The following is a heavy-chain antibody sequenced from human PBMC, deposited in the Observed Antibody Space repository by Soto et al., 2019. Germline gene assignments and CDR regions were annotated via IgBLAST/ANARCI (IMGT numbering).Heavy chain of an antibody. V-gene: IGHV4-34*01. D-gene: IGHD2-15*01. J-gene: IGHJ4*02. CDR2: INHSGST. CDR1: GGSFSGYY. CDR3: ARVYCSCGGPCYPKYFDY. Sequence: SETLSLTCAVYGGSFSGYYWSWIRQPPGKGLEWIGEINHSGSTNYNPSLKSRVTISVDKSKNQFSLKLSSVTAADTAVYYCARVYCSCGGPCYPKYFDYWGQGTLVTVSS.